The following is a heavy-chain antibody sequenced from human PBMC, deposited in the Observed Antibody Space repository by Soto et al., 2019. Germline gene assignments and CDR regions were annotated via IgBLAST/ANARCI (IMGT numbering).Heavy chain of an antibody. CDR3: ARERADIVVVVAATFVWFDP. Sequence: SVKVSCKASGGTFSSYTISWVRQAPGQGLEWMGRIIPILGIANYAQKFQGRVTITADKSTSTAYMELSSLRSEDTAVYYCARERADIVVVVAATFVWFDPWGQGTLVTVSS. CDR1: GGTFSSYT. CDR2: IIPILGIA. J-gene: IGHJ5*02. D-gene: IGHD2-15*01. V-gene: IGHV1-69*04.